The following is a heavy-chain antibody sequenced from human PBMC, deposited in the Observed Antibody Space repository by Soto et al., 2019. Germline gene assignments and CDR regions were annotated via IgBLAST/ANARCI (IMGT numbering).Heavy chain of an antibody. CDR1: GFTFSTHG. CDR2: TSYDGTNK. V-gene: IGHV3-30*18. CDR3: AKDLSGARWYYDALDV. J-gene: IGHJ6*02. Sequence: GGSLRLSCEVSGFTFSTHGMHWVRQAPDKGLEWVAGTSYDGTNKYYARSVQGRFTISRENSMKTLYLQMNSLRTEDTAVYYRAKDLSGARWYYDALDVWGQGTTVTVSS. D-gene: IGHD2-15*01.